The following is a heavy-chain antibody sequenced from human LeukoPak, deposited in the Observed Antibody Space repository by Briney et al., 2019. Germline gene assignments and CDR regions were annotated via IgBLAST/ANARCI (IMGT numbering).Heavy chain of an antibody. CDR1: GFNLDDYG. D-gene: IGHD3-10*01. V-gene: IGHV3-20*03. CDR2: INWNGGST. CDR3: ARDHGSGQVGAY. Sequence: GGSLRLSFAVSGFNLDDYGMGSVRQAPGKGLEWVSGINWNGGSTGYADSLKGRFTISRDNAKNSLYLQMNSLRAEDTALYYCARDHGSGQVGAYWGQGTLVTVSS. J-gene: IGHJ4*02.